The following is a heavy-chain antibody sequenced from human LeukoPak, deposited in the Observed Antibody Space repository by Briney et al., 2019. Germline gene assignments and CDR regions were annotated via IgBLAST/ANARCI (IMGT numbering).Heavy chain of an antibody. V-gene: IGHV1-18*03. CDR3: AREGLGELTLDC. CDR1: GYTFTTYG. J-gene: IGHJ4*02. Sequence: ASVKVSCKSSGYTFTTYGITWVRQAPGQGLEWMGWISTDNGDTNYAQKLQGRVTMTTDTSTSTAYMELRSLRSDDMAVYYCAREGLGELTLDCWGQGTLVTVSS. CDR2: ISTDNGDT. D-gene: IGHD3-16*01.